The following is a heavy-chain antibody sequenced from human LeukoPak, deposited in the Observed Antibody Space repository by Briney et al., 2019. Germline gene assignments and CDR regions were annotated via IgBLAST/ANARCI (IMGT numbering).Heavy chain of an antibody. Sequence: GGSLRLSCAASGFTFGSYSMNWVRQAPGKGLEWVSSISSSSSYIYYADSVKGRFTISRDNSKNTLYLQMNSLRAEDTAVYYCAKDLLGYCSSNSCPGGAFDIWGQGTMVTVSS. J-gene: IGHJ3*02. CDR3: AKDLLGYCSSNSCPGGAFDI. D-gene: IGHD2-2*01. CDR1: GFTFGSYS. CDR2: ISSSSSYI. V-gene: IGHV3-21*01.